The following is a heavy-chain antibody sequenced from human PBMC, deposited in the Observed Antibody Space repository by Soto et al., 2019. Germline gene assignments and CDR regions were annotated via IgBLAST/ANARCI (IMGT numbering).Heavy chain of an antibody. D-gene: IGHD6-19*01. Sequence: QVQLAQSGAEVKEPGASVRVSCKASGYAFTTYDINWVRQATGQGLEWMGWMGPSGGHTDYAQKFQGRVSMTRDISITTAYMELSSLTSEDTAVYFCARGVEAGMDVWGQGTTVTVSS. J-gene: IGHJ6*02. CDR3: ARGVEAGMDV. CDR2: MGPSGGHT. V-gene: IGHV1-8*01. CDR1: GYAFTTYD.